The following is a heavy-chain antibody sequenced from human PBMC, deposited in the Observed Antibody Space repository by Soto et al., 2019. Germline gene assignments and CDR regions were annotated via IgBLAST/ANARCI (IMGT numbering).Heavy chain of an antibody. CDR1: GYTFTGYY. Sequence: ASVKVSYKASGYTFTGYYMHWVRQAPGQGLEWMGWINPNSGGTNYAQKFQGRVTMTRDTSISTAYMELSRLRSDDTAVYYCASFTGMVTDAFDIWGQGTMVTVSS. CDR3: ASFTGMVTDAFDI. D-gene: IGHD5-18*01. CDR2: INPNSGGT. J-gene: IGHJ3*02. V-gene: IGHV1-2*02.